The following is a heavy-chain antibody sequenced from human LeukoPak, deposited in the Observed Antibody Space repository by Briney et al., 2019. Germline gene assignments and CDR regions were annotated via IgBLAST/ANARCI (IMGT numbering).Heavy chain of an antibody. J-gene: IGHJ4*02. CDR3: ARDVWELTFDY. CDR1: GGSISSSSYY. D-gene: IGHD1-26*01. V-gene: IGHV4-39*07. CDR2: IYYSGST. Sequence: SETLSLTCTVSGGSISSSSYYWGWIRQPPGKGLAWIGSIYYSGSTYYNPSLKSRVTISVDTSKNQFSLKLSSVTAADTAVYYCARDVWELTFDYWGQGTLVTVSS.